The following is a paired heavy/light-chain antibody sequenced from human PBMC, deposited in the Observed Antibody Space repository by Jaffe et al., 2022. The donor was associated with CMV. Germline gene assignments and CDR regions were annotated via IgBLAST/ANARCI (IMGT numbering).Heavy chain of an antibody. Sequence: EVQLVESGGGLVQPGESLRLSCATSGFSFSNYEMNWVRQAPGKGLEWVSYINNSSGTLYAESVKGRFTISRDNAKNSVYLQMNSLRAEDTGIYYCAREDDSGGYYHGVCHYWGQGTLVTVSS. CDR1: GFSFSNYE. CDR3: AREDDSGGYYHGVCHY. V-gene: IGHV3-48*03. CDR2: INNSSGTL. D-gene: IGHD3-22*01. J-gene: IGHJ4*02.
Light chain of an antibody. CDR1: SSNIGTNTD. CDR3: QTYDRSLNGYV. Sequence: QSVLTQPPSVSGAPGQRVTISCTGSSSNIGTNTDVQWYQHLPGTAPKLLIYGYTNRPSGVPDRFSGSKSGTSASLTITGLQAEDEADYYCQTYDRSLNGYVFGSGTKVTVL. V-gene: IGLV1-40*01. CDR2: GYT. J-gene: IGLJ1*01.